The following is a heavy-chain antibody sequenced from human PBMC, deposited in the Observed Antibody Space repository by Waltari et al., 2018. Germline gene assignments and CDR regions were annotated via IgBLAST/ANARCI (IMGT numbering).Heavy chain of an antibody. J-gene: IGHJ4*02. CDR3: SSDRVGQYNWNDSDFDY. CDR1: GFTFGYAC. Sequence: DVQLVESGGGLVKPGGSLRLSCAGSGFTFGYACMTGVRQGPGKGLEWVGCIKSKSDGGKTDYSAPVKGRFIISRDDSENTLYLQMNNVETEDTAVYYCSSDRVGQYNWNDSDFDYWGQGTLVTVSS. D-gene: IGHD1-20*01. CDR2: IKSKSDGGKT. V-gene: IGHV3-15*01.